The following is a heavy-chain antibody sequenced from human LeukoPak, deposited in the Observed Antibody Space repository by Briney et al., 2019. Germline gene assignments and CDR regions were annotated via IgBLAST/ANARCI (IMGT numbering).Heavy chain of an antibody. CDR2: ISGSGGSP. CDR1: GFTFSSYG. Sequence: GGSLRLSCAASGFTFSSYGMSWVRQDPGKGLEWVSAISGSGGSPYYAASVNDRFTISRDISKNTVYLQMNSLRGEDTAVYYCVKMDSGWHRGSLDFEYWGQGTLVTVSS. J-gene: IGHJ4*02. CDR3: VKMDSGWHRGSLDFEY. D-gene: IGHD6-19*01. V-gene: IGHV3-23*01.